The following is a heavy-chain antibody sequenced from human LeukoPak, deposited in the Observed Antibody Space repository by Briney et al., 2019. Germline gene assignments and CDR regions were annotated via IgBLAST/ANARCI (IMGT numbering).Heavy chain of an antibody. CDR1: GYTFTSYG. D-gene: IGHD3-22*01. CDR2: ISAYNGNT. V-gene: IGHV1-18*01. J-gene: IGHJ4*02. Sequence: ASVKVSCKASGYTFTSYGISWVRQAPGQGLEWMGWISAYNGNTNYAQKLQGRVTMTTDTSTSTAYMELRSLRSDDTAVYYCARDPRFYTPFLMIGEGYFDYWGQGTLVTVSS. CDR3: ARDPRFYTPFLMIGEGYFDY.